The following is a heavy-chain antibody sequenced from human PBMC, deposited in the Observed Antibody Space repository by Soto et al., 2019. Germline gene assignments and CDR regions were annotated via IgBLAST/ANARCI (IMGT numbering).Heavy chain of an antibody. Sequence: PSETLSLTCTVSGGSISSGGYYWSWIRQHPGKGLEWIGYIYYSGSTYYNPSLKSRVTISVDTSKNQFSLKLSSVTAADTAVYYCARDGLFTITKSVDPWGQGTLVTVSS. J-gene: IGHJ5*02. V-gene: IGHV4-31*03. CDR2: IYYSGST. D-gene: IGHD5-12*01. CDR1: GGSISSGGYY. CDR3: ARDGLFTITKSVDP.